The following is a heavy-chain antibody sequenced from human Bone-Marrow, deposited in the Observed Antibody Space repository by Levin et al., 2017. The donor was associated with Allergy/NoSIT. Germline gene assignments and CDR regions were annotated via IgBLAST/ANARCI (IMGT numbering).Heavy chain of an antibody. D-gene: IGHD4-17*01. CDR2: ISGNAGST. Sequence: PGGSLRLSCAASGFSFSDYVMHWVRQAPGKGLEYVSAISGNAGSTFYADSVKGRITISRDNSKNTLYLQMSSLRPEDTGVYFCMKDYGDYGSAFDVWGQGTMVTVSS. V-gene: IGHV3-64D*06. CDR1: GFSFSDYV. J-gene: IGHJ3*01. CDR3: MKDYGDYGSAFDV.